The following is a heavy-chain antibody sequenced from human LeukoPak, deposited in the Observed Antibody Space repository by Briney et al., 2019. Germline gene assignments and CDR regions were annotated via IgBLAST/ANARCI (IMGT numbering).Heavy chain of an antibody. CDR1: GFTFSSSG. V-gene: IGHV3-33*06. CDR2: IWYEGSRK. Sequence: PGGSLRLSCVTSGFTFSSSGMHWVRQVPGKGLEWVADIWYEGSRKFYTDSVKDRFTVSRDNVKNTLYLQMDSLSVADTAVYYCAKHADQYADSYYDWWGQGTLVTVSS. J-gene: IGHJ4*02. CDR3: AKHADQYADSYYDW. D-gene: IGHD4-17*01.